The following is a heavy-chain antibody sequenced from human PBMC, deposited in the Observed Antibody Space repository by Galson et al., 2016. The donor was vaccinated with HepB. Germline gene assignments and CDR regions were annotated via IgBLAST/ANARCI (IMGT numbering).Heavy chain of an antibody. D-gene: IGHD5-18*01. CDR2: ISSNGGST. V-gene: IGHV3-64D*06. CDR3: VNGFFGSVGGVDTPMGHGFDY. Sequence: SLRLSCASSGLTFSYYAMHWVRQAPGKGLEYVSAISSNGGSTYYADSVKGRFTISRDNSKNTLYLQISSLRAEDTAVYYCVNGFFGSVGGVDTPMGHGFDYWGQGTLVTVSS. CDR1: GLTFSYYA. J-gene: IGHJ4*02.